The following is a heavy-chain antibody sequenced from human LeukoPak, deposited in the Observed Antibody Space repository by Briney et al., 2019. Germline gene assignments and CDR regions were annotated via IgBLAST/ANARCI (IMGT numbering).Heavy chain of an antibody. Sequence: ASVKVSCQASGYTFTSYGISWVRQAPGQGLEWMGWINAYNGHATYAQKLQGRVTMTTDTSTSIGFMELRSLRSDDTAVYYCARDQSHIPDVWGQGTTVTVSS. V-gene: IGHV1-18*01. J-gene: IGHJ6*02. CDR2: INAYNGHA. CDR1: GYTFTSYG. CDR3: ARDQSHIPDV.